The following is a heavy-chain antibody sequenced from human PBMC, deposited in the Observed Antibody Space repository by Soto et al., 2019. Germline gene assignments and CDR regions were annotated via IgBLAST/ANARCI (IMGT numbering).Heavy chain of an antibody. D-gene: IGHD4-17*01. CDR2: INHSGST. Sequence: SETLSLTCAVYGGSFSGYYWSWIRQPPGKGLEWIGEINHSGSTNYNPSLKSRVTISVDTSKNQFSLKLSSVTAADTAVYYCAIITYGDYEYFQHWGQGTLVTVSS. J-gene: IGHJ1*01. V-gene: IGHV4-34*01. CDR1: GGSFSGYY. CDR3: AIITYGDYEYFQH.